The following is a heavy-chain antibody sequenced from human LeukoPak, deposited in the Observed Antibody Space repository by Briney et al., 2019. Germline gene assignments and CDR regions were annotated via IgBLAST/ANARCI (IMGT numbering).Heavy chain of an antibody. CDR2: IKQDGSEK. J-gene: IGHJ1*01. CDR1: GFTFGSFG. Sequence: GGSLRLSCVASGFTFGSFGMNWVRQAPGKGLEWVANIKQDGSEKYYVDSVKGRFTISRDNAKNSLYLQMNSLRAEDTAVYYCAILAAAGSEYFQHWGQGTLVTVSS. D-gene: IGHD6-13*01. CDR3: AILAAAGSEYFQH. V-gene: IGHV3-7*01.